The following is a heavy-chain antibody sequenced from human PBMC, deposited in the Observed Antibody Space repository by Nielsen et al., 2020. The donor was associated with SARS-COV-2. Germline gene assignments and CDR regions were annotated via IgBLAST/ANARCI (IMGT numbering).Heavy chain of an antibody. CDR1: GFTFSLYS. J-gene: IGHJ4*02. CDR2: ITSGSSTI. V-gene: IGHV3-48*01. CDR3: ARDYIAAAGSDY. D-gene: IGHD6-13*01. Sequence: GESLKISCAASGFTFSLYSMNWVRQAPGKGLEWISYITSGSSTIHYADSVKGRFTISRDNAKNSLYLQMNSLTAEGTAVYYCARDYIAAAGSDYWGQGTLVTVSS.